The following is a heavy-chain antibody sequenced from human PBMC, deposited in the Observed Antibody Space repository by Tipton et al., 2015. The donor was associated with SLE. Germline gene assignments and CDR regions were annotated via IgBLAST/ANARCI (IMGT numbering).Heavy chain of an antibody. V-gene: IGHV3-23*01. CDR2: ISGSGGRT. D-gene: IGHD6-19*01. CDR1: GFTFNNYA. CDR3: ARDQYSSGWSYYYNY. Sequence: GSLRLSCAASGFTFNNYAMTWVRQGPGKGLEWVSGISGSGGRTGYSESVKGRFTISRDNSKNTLYLQMNSLRVDDTALYFCARDQYSSGWSYYYNYWGQGTLVTVSS. J-gene: IGHJ4*02.